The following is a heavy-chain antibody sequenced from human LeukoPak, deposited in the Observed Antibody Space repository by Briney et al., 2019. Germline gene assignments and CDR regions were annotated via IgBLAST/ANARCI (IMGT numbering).Heavy chain of an antibody. CDR2: IYSSGST. CDR1: GGSISGYY. V-gene: IGHV4-4*07. J-gene: IGHJ4*02. Sequence: ETSETLSLTCTVSGGSISGYYWSWIRQPAGEGLEWIGRIYSSGSTNYNPSLKSRVSRSVDTSNNQFSLNLSSVTAADTAVYYCARKRKGAYDFDCWGQGTLVTVSS. CDR3: ARKRKGAYDFDC. D-gene: IGHD3-16*01.